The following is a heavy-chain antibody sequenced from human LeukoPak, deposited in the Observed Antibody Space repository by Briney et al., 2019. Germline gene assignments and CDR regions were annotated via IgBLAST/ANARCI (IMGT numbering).Heavy chain of an antibody. D-gene: IGHD6-13*01. CDR1: GFTFSSYA. CDR3: AKGTGSSWYSYYYYYMDV. V-gene: IGHV3-23*01. J-gene: IGHJ6*03. CDR2: ISSSGGST. Sequence: GGSLRLSCAASGFTFSSYAMSWVRQAPGKGLEWVSAISSSGGSTYYADSVKGRFTISRDNSKNTLYLQMNSLRAEDTAVYYCAKGTGSSWYSYYYYYMDVWGKGTTVTVSS.